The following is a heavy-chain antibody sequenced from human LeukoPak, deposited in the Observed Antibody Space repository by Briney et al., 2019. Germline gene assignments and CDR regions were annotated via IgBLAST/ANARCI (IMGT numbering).Heavy chain of an antibody. J-gene: IGHJ3*02. D-gene: IGHD5-18*01. Sequence: GASVKVSCKASGYTFTGYYIHWVRQAPGQGLEWMGWINPNSDDTNYAQKSQGRVTMTRDTSMSTAYMEVSSLRSDETAVYYCARELDTTMVRSAFDIWGQGTMVTVSS. CDR3: ARELDTTMVRSAFDI. CDR2: INPNSDDT. CDR1: GYTFTGYY. V-gene: IGHV1-2*02.